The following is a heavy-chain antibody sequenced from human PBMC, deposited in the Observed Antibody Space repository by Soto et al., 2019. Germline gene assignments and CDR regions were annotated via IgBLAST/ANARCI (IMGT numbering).Heavy chain of an antibody. V-gene: IGHV1-3*01. CDR2: INAGNGNT. J-gene: IGHJ4*02. CDR3: ARDRSSSWSWDYFDY. Sequence: ASVKVSCKASGYTFTSYALHWARQALGKRLEWMGWINAGNGNTKYSQKFQGRVTITRDTSASTAYMELSSLRSEDTAVYYCARDRSSSWSWDYFDYWGQGTLVTVSS. CDR1: GYTFTSYA. D-gene: IGHD6-13*01.